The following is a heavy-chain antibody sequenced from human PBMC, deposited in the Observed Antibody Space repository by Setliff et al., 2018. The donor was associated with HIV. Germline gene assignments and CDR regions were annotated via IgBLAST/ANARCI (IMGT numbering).Heavy chain of an antibody. CDR3: ARVRGNGSPGYFDY. D-gene: IGHD1-26*01. CDR1: GGSINSNNW. J-gene: IGHJ4*02. Sequence: PSETLSLTCAVSGGSINSNNWWSWVRQPPGKGLEWIGEIFQTGDSNYNPSLKSRVTISVDESKNQFSLKLTSVTAADTAVYYCARVRGNGSPGYFDYWGQGTLVTVPQ. CDR2: IFQTGDS. V-gene: IGHV4-4*02.